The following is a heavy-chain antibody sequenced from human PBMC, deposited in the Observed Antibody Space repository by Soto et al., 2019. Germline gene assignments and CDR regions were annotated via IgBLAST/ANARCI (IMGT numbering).Heavy chain of an antibody. J-gene: IGHJ4*02. CDR1: GYTFTGFH. D-gene: IGHD1-26*01. Sequence: QVQLVQSGAEVKQPGASVKVSCKASGYTFTGFHIHWVRQAPGQGLEWMGWINPNGGGRNYAQKFQGWVTMPRDTSISTAYRERSRLKSDDTAVYYCARGSVGPTTDFDYWGQGTLVTVSS. CDR2: INPNGGGR. V-gene: IGHV1-2*04. CDR3: ARGSVGPTTDFDY.